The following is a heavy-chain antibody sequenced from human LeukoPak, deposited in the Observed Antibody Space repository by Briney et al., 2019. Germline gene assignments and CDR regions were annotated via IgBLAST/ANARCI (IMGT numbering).Heavy chain of an antibody. V-gene: IGHV5-51*01. D-gene: IGHD3-22*01. CDR3: ASGTRDSSGIDAFDI. CDR1: GYSFINYW. CDR2: IYPGDSDT. J-gene: IGHJ3*02. Sequence: GESLKISCKGSGYSFINYWIGWVRQMPGKGLEWMGIIYPGDSDTRYSPSFQGQVTISADKSISTAYLQWSSLKASDTAMYYCASGTRDSSGIDAFDIWGQGTMVTVSS.